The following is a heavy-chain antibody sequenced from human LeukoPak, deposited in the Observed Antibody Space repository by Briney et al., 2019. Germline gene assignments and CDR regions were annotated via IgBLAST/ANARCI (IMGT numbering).Heavy chain of an antibody. CDR3: ATAYDFWSGWDHHY. CDR1: GYTLTELS. D-gene: IGHD3-3*01. J-gene: IGHJ4*02. V-gene: IGHV1-24*01. Sequence: ASVKVSCKVSGYTLTELSMHWVRQAPGKGLEWMGGFDPEDGETIYAQKFQGRVTMTEDTSTDTAYMELNSLRSEDTAVYYCATAYDFWSGWDHHYWGQGTLVTVSS. CDR2: FDPEDGET.